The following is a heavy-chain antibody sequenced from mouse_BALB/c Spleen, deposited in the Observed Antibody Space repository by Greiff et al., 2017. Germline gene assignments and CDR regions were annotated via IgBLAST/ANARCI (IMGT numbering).Heavy chain of an antibody. CDR1: GFTFSSFG. Sequence: EVQLVESGGGLVQPGGSRKLSCAASGFTFSSFGMHWVRQAPEKGLEWVAYISSGSSTIYYADTVKGRFTISRDNPKDTLFLQMTSLRSEDTAMYYCAREGYYGSSLDYWGQGTTRTVSS. CDR2: ISSGSSTI. V-gene: IGHV5-17*02. J-gene: IGHJ2*01. CDR3: AREGYYGSSLDY. D-gene: IGHD1-1*01.